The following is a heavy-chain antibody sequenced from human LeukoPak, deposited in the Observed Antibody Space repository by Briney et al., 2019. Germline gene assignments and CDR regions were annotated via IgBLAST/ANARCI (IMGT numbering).Heavy chain of an antibody. CDR1: GFTFSSYG. V-gene: IGHV3-30*18. CDR2: ISYDGSNK. J-gene: IGHJ6*02. Sequence: PGGSLRLSCAASGFTFSSYGMHWVRQAPGKGLEWVAVISYDGSNKYYADSVKGRFTISRDNSKSTLYLQMNSLRAEDTAVFYCAKVIYYGSGSQDYYYGIDVWGQGTTVTVSS. CDR3: AKVIYYGSGSQDYYYGIDV. D-gene: IGHD3-10*01.